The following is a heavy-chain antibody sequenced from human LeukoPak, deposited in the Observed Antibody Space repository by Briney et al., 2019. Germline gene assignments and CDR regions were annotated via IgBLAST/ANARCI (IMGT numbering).Heavy chain of an antibody. CDR2: IYTSGST. D-gene: IGHD3-22*01. CDR1: GGSISSYY. Sequence: PSETLSLTCTVSGGSISSYYWSWIRQPAGKGLEWIGRIYTSGSTNYNPSLKSRVTMSVDASKNQFSLKLSSVTAADTAVCYCARDFLGSSGPHLDYWGQGTLVTVSS. J-gene: IGHJ4*02. CDR3: ARDFLGSSGPHLDY. V-gene: IGHV4-4*07.